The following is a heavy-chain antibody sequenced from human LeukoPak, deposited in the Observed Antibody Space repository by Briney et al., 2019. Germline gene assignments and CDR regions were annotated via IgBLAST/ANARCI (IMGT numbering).Heavy chain of an antibody. V-gene: IGHV4-59*08. CDR1: GGSISGSY. CDR2: IYYSGST. CDR3: ARLQYTGSYYPDY. J-gene: IGHJ4*02. D-gene: IGHD1-26*01. Sequence: QSSETLSLTCTVSGGSISGSYWSWIRQSPGKGLEWIGYIYYSGSTNYNPSLKSRVTILVDTSKNQFSLKLSSVTAADTAVYCCARLQYTGSYYPDYWGQGTLVTVSS.